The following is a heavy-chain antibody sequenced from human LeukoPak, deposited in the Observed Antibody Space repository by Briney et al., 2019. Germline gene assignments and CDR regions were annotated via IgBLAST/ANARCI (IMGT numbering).Heavy chain of an antibody. CDR3: AKVGGRFLEWLSHIDY. J-gene: IGHJ4*02. CDR1: GFTFSSYA. Sequence: GGSLRLSCAASGFTFSSYAMSWVRQAPGKGLEWVSAISGSGGSTYYADSVKGRFTISRDNSKNTLYLQMNSLRAEDTAVYYCAKVGGRFLEWLSHIDYWGQGTLVTVSS. V-gene: IGHV3-23*01. D-gene: IGHD3-3*01. CDR2: ISGSGGST.